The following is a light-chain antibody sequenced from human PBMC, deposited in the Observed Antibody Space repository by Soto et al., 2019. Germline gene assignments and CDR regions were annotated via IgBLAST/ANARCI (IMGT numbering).Light chain of an antibody. V-gene: IGKV1-5*01. CDR3: QQYNSYSPT. J-gene: IGKJ1*01. Sequence: DIKMTQSPSTLSASVGDRVTVTCRASQTIGSWLAWYQQKPGRAPKLLIFDASSLESGVPSRFSGSGSETEFTLTISGLQPGDSATYYCQQYNSYSPTFGQGTKVDI. CDR1: QTIGSW. CDR2: DAS.